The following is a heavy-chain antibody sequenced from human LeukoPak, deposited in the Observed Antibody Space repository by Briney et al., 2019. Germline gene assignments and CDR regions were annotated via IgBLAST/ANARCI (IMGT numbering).Heavy chain of an antibody. CDR1: GGSISSSSYY. CDR2: IYYSGST. V-gene: IGHV4-39*07. Sequence: PSETLSLTCTVSGGSISSSSYYWGWIRQPPGKGLEWIGRIYYSGSTYYNPSLKSRVTISVDTSKNQFSLKLSSVTAADTAVYYCARGVLPPSARLKYYDFWSGKQLDNWFDRWGQGTLVTVSS. D-gene: IGHD3-3*01. J-gene: IGHJ5*02. CDR3: ARGVLPPSARLKYYDFWSGKQLDNWFDR.